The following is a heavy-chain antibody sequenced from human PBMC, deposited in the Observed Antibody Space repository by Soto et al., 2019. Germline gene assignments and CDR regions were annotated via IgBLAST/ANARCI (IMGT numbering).Heavy chain of an antibody. Sequence: QVQLRESGPGLVKPSQTLSLTCTVSGGSVNSGGYYWNWIRQHPGKGLERIGYMYYSGSTYYNPFLRSRVIISADSSQNHFSLKLSAVTAADTAVYFCARGYRQSGYSSSCVFDYWGQGTLVNVSS. CDR2: MYYSGST. CDR1: GGSVNSGGYY. CDR3: ARGYRQSGYSSSCVFDY. J-gene: IGHJ4*02. D-gene: IGHD6-13*01. V-gene: IGHV4-31*03.